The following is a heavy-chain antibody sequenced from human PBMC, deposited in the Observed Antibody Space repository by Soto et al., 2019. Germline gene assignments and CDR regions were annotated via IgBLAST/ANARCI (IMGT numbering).Heavy chain of an antibody. J-gene: IGHJ4*01. CDR1: GGSMRNVY. Sequence: KTSETLSLTCTVSGGSMRNVYWSWIRQPPGKRLEWIGFIFHSGNAEYNPSLKSRVTISIDTSKSQFSLSLDSVTAADTAVYFCARAHAPTLPFDYWGLGTLVTVSS. V-gene: IGHV4-59*01. CDR2: IFHSGNA. CDR3: ARAHAPTLPFDY. D-gene: IGHD2-15*01.